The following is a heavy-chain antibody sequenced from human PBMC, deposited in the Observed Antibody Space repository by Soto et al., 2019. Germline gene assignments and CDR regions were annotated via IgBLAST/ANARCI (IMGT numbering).Heavy chain of an antibody. CDR1: GFTFSHHS. D-gene: IGHD2-15*01. CDR3: VKVSGYCTGGSCFSYFDY. CDR2: ISGSGGNI. V-gene: IGHV3-64D*06. Sequence: GGSLRLSCSGSGFTFSHHSLYWVRQPPGKGLQCVSSISGSGGNIYYAESMKGRFTISRDNSKNTLYLQMTSLSSEDSAVYYCVKVSGYCTGGSCFSYFDYWGQGTPVTVSS. J-gene: IGHJ4*02.